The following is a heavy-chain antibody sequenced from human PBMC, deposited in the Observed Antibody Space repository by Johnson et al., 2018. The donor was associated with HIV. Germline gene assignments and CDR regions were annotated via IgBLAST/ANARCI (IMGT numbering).Heavy chain of an antibody. D-gene: IGHD7-27*01. CDR1: GFTFSSYA. J-gene: IGHJ3*02. V-gene: IGHV3-30*04. CDR3: ARENWGQRMNAFDI. Sequence: QVQLLESGGGVVQPGRSLRLSCAASGFTFSSYAMHWVRQAPGKGLEWVAVISYAGSNQYYADSVKGRFTISRDNSKKTLYLQMNSLRAVDTAVYYCARENWGQRMNAFDIWGQGTMVTVSS. CDR2: ISYAGSNQ.